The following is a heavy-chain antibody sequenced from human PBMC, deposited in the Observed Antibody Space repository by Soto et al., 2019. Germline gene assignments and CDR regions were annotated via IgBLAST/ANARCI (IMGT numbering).Heavy chain of an antibody. D-gene: IGHD6-13*01. V-gene: IGHV3-7*05. CDR1: GFSFGSSW. CDR2: IKKDGSQI. Sequence: EVQLVESGGGLVQPGGSLRLYCVASGFSFGSSWMTWVRQAPGKGLEWVANIKKDGSQISYLDSVRGRFTISRDNAKNSLYLQMNSLRAKDTALYYCARDVSPGSSSLYLDAFDIWGQGTMVTVSS. CDR3: ARDVSPGSSSLYLDAFDI. J-gene: IGHJ3*02.